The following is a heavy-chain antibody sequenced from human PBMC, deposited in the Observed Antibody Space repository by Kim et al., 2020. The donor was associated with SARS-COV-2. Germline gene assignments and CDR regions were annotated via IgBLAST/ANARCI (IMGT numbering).Heavy chain of an antibody. J-gene: IGHJ4*02. CDR3: TRLSDGYSYGHGDY. V-gene: IGHV3-73*01. D-gene: IGHD5-18*01. CDR1: GFTFSGSA. CDR2: IRSKANSYAT. Sequence: GGSLRLSCAASGFTFSGSAMHWVRQASGKGLEWVGRIRSKANSYATAYAASVKGRFTISRDDSKNTAYLQMNSLKTEDTAVYYWTRLSDGYSYGHGDYWGQGTLVTVSS.